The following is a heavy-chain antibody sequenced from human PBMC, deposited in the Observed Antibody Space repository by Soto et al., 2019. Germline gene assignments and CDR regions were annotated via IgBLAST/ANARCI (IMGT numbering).Heavy chain of an antibody. V-gene: IGHV1-18*01. CDR1: VYTFTSYG. CDR3: VVAAQPYYFDY. J-gene: IGHJ4*02. CDR2: ISAYNGNT. Sequence: ASVKVSCTASVYTFTSYGISWVRQAPGQGLEWMGWISAYNGNTNYAQKLQGRVTMTTDTSTSTAYMELRSLRSDDTAVYYCVVAAQPYYFDYWGQGTLVTVSS. D-gene: IGHD2-15*01.